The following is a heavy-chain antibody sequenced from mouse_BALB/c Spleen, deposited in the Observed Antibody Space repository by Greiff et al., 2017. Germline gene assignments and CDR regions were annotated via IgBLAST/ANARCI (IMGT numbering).Heavy chain of an antibody. D-gene: IGHD1-1*01. J-gene: IGHJ2*01. Sequence: EVQGVESGGGLVQPGGSRKLSCAASGFTFSSFGMHWVRQAPEKGLEWVAYISSGSSTIYYADTVTGRFTISRDNPKNTLFLQMTSLRSEDTAMYYCARSGYYGSSYYFDDWGQGTTLTVSS. CDR3: ARSGYYGSSYYFDD. V-gene: IGHV5-17*02. CDR2: ISSGSSTI. CDR1: GFTFSSFG.